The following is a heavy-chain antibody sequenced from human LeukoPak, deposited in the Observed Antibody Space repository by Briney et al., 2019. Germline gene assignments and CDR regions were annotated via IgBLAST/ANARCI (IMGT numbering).Heavy chain of an antibody. CDR3: ARLRPTTGFDY. CDR2: IYYSGST. J-gene: IGHJ4*02. CDR1: GGSISSSSYY. Sequence: SETLSLTCTVSGGSISSSSYYWGWIRQPPGKGLEWIGSIYYSGSTYYNPSLKSRVTISVDTSKNHFSLKLSSVPAADTAVYYCARLRPTTGFDYWGQGTLVTVSS. V-gene: IGHV4-39*02. D-gene: IGHD4-17*01.